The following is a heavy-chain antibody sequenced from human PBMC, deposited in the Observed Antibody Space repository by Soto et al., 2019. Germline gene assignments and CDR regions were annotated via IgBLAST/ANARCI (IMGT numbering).Heavy chain of an antibody. CDR1: GGSVSSGSYY. CDR3: GRGSHYDHSMDV. V-gene: IGHV4-61*01. CDR2: IYYSGTT. J-gene: IGHJ6*02. Sequence: GTLSLTCNVSGGSVSSGSYYWSWIRQPPGKGLEWIGYIYYSGTTNYNPSLMSRVTISVDTSKNQFSLKLSSVTAADTAVYHCGRGSHYDHSMDVWGQGATVTVSS.